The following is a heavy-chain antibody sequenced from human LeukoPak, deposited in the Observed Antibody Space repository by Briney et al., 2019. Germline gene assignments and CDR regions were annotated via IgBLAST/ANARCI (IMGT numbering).Heavy chain of an antibody. J-gene: IGHJ4*02. CDR1: GGTFSSYA. V-gene: IGHV1-69*13. CDR2: IIPIFGTA. CDR3: ARRVDTAMGRYFDY. D-gene: IGHD5-18*01. Sequence: SVKVSCKASGGTFSSYAISWVRQAPGPGLEWMGGIIPIFGTANYAQKFQGRVTITADESTSTAYMELSSLRSEDTAVYYCARRVDTAMGRYFDYWGQGTLVTVSS.